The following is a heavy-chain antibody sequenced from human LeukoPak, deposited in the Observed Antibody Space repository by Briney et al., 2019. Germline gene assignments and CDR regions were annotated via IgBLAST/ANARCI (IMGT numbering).Heavy chain of an antibody. D-gene: IGHD3/OR15-3a*01. CDR1: GYFSTAYY. J-gene: IGHJ4*02. V-gene: IGHV4-38-2*02. CDR2: IYYSGNT. Sequence: PSETLSLTCTVSGYFSTAYYWGWIRQPPGKGLEWIGSIYYSGNTYYNASLKSQVSISIDTSKNQFSLRLTPVTAADTAVYYCARQTGSGLFILPGGQGTLVTVSS. CDR3: ARQTGSGLFILP.